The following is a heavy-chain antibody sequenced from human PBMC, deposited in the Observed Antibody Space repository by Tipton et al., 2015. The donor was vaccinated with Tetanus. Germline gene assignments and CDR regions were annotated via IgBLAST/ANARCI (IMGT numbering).Heavy chain of an antibody. V-gene: IGHV4-39*01. J-gene: IGHJ3*02. CDR3: ARVTARRIAVAATGAFDI. CDR2: IYYSGST. D-gene: IGHD6-19*01. Sequence: TLSLTCTVSGGSISSSSYYWGWIRQPPGKGLEWIGSIYYSGSTYYNPSLKSRVTISVDTPKNQFSLKLSSVTAADTAVYYCARVTARRIAVAATGAFDIWGQGTMVTVSS. CDR1: GGSISSSSYY.